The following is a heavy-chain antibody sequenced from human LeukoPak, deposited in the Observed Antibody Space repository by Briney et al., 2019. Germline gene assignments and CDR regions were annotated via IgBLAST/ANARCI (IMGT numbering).Heavy chain of an antibody. CDR1: GGSIGSFY. D-gene: IGHD4-17*01. J-gene: IGHJ3*02. CDR3: ARTTVHDAFDI. Sequence: SETLSLTCTVSGGSIGSFYWSWIRQPPGKGLEWIGYIYHSGSTYYNPSLKSRVTISVDRSKNQFSLKLSSVTAADTAVYYCARTTVHDAFDIWGQGTMVTVSS. V-gene: IGHV4-30-2*01. CDR2: IYHSGST.